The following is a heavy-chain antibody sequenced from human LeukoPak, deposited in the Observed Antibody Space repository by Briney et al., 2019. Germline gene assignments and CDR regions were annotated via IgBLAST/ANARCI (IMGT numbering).Heavy chain of an antibody. J-gene: IGHJ5*02. V-gene: IGHV3-33*06. CDR2: IWYDGSNK. CDR1: GFTFSSYG. D-gene: IGHD3-3*01. Sequence: GGSLRLSCAASGFTFSSYGMPWVRQAPGKGLEWVAVIWYDGSNKYYADSVKGRFTISRDNSKNTLYLQMNSLRAEDTAVYYCAKVSGYDFWSGYWFDPWGQGTLVTVSS. CDR3: AKVSGYDFWSGYWFDP.